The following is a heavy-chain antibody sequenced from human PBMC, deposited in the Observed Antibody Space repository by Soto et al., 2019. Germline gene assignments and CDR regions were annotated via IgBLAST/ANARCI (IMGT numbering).Heavy chain of an antibody. V-gene: IGHV1-69*01. Sequence: QVQLVQSGAEVKKPGSSVKVSCKASGGTFSSYAISWVRQAPGQGLEWMGGIIPIFGTANYAQKFQGRVTITADESTSTAYMELSSLRSEDTAVYYCAREPGYCSGGSCSYYYYSYGMDVWGQGTTVPVSS. D-gene: IGHD2-15*01. CDR2: IIPIFGTA. CDR1: GGTFSSYA. J-gene: IGHJ6*02. CDR3: AREPGYCSGGSCSYYYYSYGMDV.